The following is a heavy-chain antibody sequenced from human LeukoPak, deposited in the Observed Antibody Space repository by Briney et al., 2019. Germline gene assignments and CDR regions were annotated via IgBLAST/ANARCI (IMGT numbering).Heavy chain of an antibody. V-gene: IGHV4-59*01. Sequence: SETLSLTCTVSGGSISSYYWSWIRQPPGKGLEWIGYIYYSGSTNYNPSLKSRVTISVDTSKNQFSLKLSSVTAADTAVYYCARARLSAAGGMDVWGKGTTVTVSS. CDR3: ARARLSAAGGMDV. CDR2: IYYSGST. J-gene: IGHJ6*03. D-gene: IGHD4/OR15-4a*01. CDR1: GGSISSYY.